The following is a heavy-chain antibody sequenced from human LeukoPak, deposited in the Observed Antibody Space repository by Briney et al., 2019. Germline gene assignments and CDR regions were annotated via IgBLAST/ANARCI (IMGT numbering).Heavy chain of an antibody. V-gene: IGHV3-23*01. Sequence: GGSLRLSCVASGFTFSNYAMSWVRQAPGKGLEWVSAISGSAVNTYYTDSVKGRFTISRDNSKNTLFLQMNSLRAEDTAVYHCARWYGGMMFDYWGQGTLVTVSS. CDR2: ISGSAVNT. J-gene: IGHJ4*02. CDR1: GFTFSNYA. CDR3: ARWYGGMMFDY. D-gene: IGHD6-13*01.